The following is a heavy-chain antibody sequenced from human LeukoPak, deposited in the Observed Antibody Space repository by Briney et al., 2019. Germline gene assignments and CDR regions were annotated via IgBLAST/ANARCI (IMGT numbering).Heavy chain of an antibody. D-gene: IGHD6-13*01. CDR3: ARDIGVGYSSSWFDP. V-gene: IGHV1-2*02. Sequence: ASVKVSCKASGYTLTAYYMQWVRQAPGQGLEWMGWINPNSGDTNYAQKFQGRVTMTRDTSISTAYMELSRLRSDDTAVHYCARDIGVGYSSSWFDPWGQGTLVTVSS. CDR2: INPNSGDT. CDR1: GYTLTAYY. J-gene: IGHJ5*02.